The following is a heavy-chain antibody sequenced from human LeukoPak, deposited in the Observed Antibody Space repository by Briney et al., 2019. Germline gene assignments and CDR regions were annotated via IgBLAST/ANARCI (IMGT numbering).Heavy chain of an antibody. CDR1: GYTFTSYA. D-gene: IGHD5-24*01. V-gene: IGHV1-2*02. CDR3: ARDRYGDGFAHFDY. J-gene: IGHJ4*02. Sequence: ASVKVSCKASGYTFTSYAMHWVRQAPGQGLEWMGWITPSGGTNYPQKFQGRVAITRDTSITTAYMDLSRLTSDDTAVYYCARDRYGDGFAHFDYWGQGALVTPSA. CDR2: ITPSGGT.